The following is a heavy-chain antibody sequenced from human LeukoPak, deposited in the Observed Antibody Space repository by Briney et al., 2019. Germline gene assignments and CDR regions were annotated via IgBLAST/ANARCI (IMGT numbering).Heavy chain of an antibody. V-gene: IGHV4-39*07. CDR3: ARDPRGVAGTVFAFDI. CDR2: IYYSGST. D-gene: IGHD6-19*01. J-gene: IGHJ3*02. CDR1: GGSISSSSYY. Sequence: SETLSLTCTVSGGSISSSSYYWGWIRQPPGKGLEWIGSIYYSGSTYYNPSLKSRVTISVDTSKNQFSLKLSSVTAADTAVYYCARDPRGVAGTVFAFDIWGQGTMVTVSS.